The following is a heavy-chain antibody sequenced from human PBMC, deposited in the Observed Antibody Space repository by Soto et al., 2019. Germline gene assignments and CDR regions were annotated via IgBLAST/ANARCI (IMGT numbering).Heavy chain of an antibody. Sequence: PSETLSLTCAVSGGSISNYYWSWIRQPAGKGLEWIGRFYASGYTNYNPSLKSRVTMSLDISKNQFSLRLSSVTAADTAVYYCARGNQVARSEYWGQGTLVTV. CDR2: FYASGYT. CDR3: ARGNQVARSEY. J-gene: IGHJ4*02. CDR1: GGSISNYY. V-gene: IGHV4-4*07.